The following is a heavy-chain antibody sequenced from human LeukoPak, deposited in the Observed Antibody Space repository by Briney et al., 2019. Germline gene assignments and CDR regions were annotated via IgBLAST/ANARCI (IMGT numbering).Heavy chain of an antibody. Sequence: PSETLSLTCTVSGGSISSIGFYWGWIRQPPGKGLEGIGNIYYSGNTYYNPSLKSRVTISVDTSKNQFSLKLSSVTAADTAVYYCAGAGPYDYVWGSYNWFDPWGQGTLVTVSS. CDR2: IYYSGNT. D-gene: IGHD3-16*01. CDR3: AGAGPYDYVWGSYNWFDP. J-gene: IGHJ5*02. V-gene: IGHV4-39*01. CDR1: GGSISSIGFY.